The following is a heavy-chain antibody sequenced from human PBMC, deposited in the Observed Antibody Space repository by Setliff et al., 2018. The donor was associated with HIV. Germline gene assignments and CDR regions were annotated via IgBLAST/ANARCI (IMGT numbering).Heavy chain of an antibody. Sequence: ASVKVSCKTSGYSFTTFPIXGVRQAPGQQLEWVGWIRPDNGDARSPQRFQGRITLTSDSDARMAYMELRSLKASDTAIYYCARLEAPLRPFDFWGQGTLVTVSS. D-gene: IGHD1-1*01. CDR3: ARLEAPLRPFDF. CDR2: IRPDNGDA. V-gene: IGHV1-3*01. J-gene: IGHJ4*02. CDR1: GYSFTTFP.